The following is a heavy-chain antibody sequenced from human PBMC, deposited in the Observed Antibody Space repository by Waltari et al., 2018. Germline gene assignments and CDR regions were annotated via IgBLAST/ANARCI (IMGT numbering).Heavy chain of an antibody. V-gene: IGHV4-38-2*01. CDR3: ARGGNTDSSSSPRGY. D-gene: IGHD6-6*01. CDR2: IYHSGST. Sequence: QVQLQESGPGLVKPSETPSLTCAVPRYSISRGYSWGYTPQPPGKGLEWIGSIYHSGSTYYNPSLKSRVTISVDTSKNQFSLKLSSVTAADTAVYYCARGGNTDSSSSPRGYWGQGTLVTVSS. J-gene: IGHJ4*02. CDR1: RYSISRGYS.